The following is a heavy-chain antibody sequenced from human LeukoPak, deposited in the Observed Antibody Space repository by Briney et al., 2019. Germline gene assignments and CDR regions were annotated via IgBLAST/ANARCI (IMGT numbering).Heavy chain of an antibody. V-gene: IGHV3-21*01. Sequence: GGSLRLSYAASGFTFSTHRMHWVRQAPGKGLEWVSSISGTSTYIHYADSVRGRFIISRDNAKSSLYLQMNSLRAEDTAVYYCARDRGFIGVFYNGIDVRGQGTTVTVSS. CDR3: ARDRGFIGVFYNGIDV. CDR2: ISGTSTYI. CDR1: GFTFSTHR. J-gene: IGHJ6*02. D-gene: IGHD3-10*01.